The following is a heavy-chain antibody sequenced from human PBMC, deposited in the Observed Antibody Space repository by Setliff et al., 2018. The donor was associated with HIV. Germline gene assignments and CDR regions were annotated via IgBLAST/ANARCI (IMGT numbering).Heavy chain of an antibody. D-gene: IGHD3-22*01. CDR2: IYYSGST. CDR1: GGSISSSSYY. J-gene: IGHJ4*02. CDR3: ASGFYYYSSGYWPFDY. Sequence: SETLSLTCTVSGGSISSSSYYWGWIRQPPGKGLEWIGSIYYSGSTFQNPSLKSRVTISLDKSKNQFSLKLNSVTAADTAVYYCASGFYYYSSGYWPFDYWGQGTLVTVSS. V-gene: IGHV4-39*01.